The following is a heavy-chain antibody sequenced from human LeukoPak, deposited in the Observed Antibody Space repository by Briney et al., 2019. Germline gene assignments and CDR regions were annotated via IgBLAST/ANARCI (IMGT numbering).Heavy chain of an antibody. J-gene: IGHJ4*02. CDR1: GFTFSSYG. Sequence: GGSLRLSCAASGFTFSSYGTHWVRQAPGKGLEWVAFIRYDGSNKCYADSVKGRFTISRDNSKNTLYLQMNSLRAEDTAVYYCAKPYCSSTSCYGSFDYWGQGTLVTVSS. CDR2: IRYDGSNK. CDR3: AKPYCSSTSCYGSFDY. D-gene: IGHD2-2*01. V-gene: IGHV3-30*02.